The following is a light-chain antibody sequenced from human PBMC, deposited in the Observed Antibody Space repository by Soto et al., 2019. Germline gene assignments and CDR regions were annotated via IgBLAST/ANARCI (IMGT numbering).Light chain of an antibody. CDR3: HQYGNSPWT. CDR1: QNGFSFY. J-gene: IGKJ1*01. Sequence: EIVLTQSPGTLSLSPGERATISCSASQNGFSFYLAWFQKKPGQPPRLLIYGASSRATGISDRFSGSGSGTDFTLTISRLEPEDFSVYYCHQYGNSPWTLGQGTRV. V-gene: IGKV3-20*01. CDR2: GAS.